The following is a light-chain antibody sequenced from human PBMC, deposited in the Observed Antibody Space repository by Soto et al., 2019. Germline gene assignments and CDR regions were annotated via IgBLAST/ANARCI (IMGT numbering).Light chain of an antibody. CDR1: QSVSSSY. V-gene: IGKV3-20*01. CDR2: GAS. Sequence: EIVLTQSPGTLSLSPGERATLSCRASQSVSSSYLAWYQQKPGQAPMLLIYGASSRATGIPDRFSGSGSGTGFTLTISRLEPEDFAVYYCKQYGSSPPYSFGLGPKLEIK. CDR3: KQYGSSPPYS. J-gene: IGKJ2*01.